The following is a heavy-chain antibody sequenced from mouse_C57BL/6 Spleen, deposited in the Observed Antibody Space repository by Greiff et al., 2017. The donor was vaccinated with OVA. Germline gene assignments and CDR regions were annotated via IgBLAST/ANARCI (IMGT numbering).Heavy chain of an antibody. CDR1: GYTFTSYW. CDR2: IYPGSGST. Sequence: VQLQQPGAELVKPGASVKMSCKASGYTFTSYWITWVKQRPGQGLEWIGDIYPGSGSTNYNEKFKSKATLTVDTSSSTAYMQLSSLTSEDSAVYYCARRSTVVAGNAMDYWGQGTSVTVSS. V-gene: IGHV1-55*01. J-gene: IGHJ4*01. D-gene: IGHD1-1*01. CDR3: ARRSTVVAGNAMDY.